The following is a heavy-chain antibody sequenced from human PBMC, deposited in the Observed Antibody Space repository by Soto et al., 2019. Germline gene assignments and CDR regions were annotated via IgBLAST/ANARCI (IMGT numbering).Heavy chain of an antibody. CDR1: GGSFSGYY. CDR2: INHSGST. J-gene: IGHJ4*02. V-gene: IGHV4-34*01. CDR3: ARADMVRGFDY. D-gene: IGHD3-10*01. Sequence: SETLSLTCAVYGGSFSGYYWSWIRQPPGKGLEWIGEINHSGSTNYNPSLKSRVTISVDTSKNQFSLKLSSVTAADTAVYYCARADMVRGFDYWGQGTLVTVSS.